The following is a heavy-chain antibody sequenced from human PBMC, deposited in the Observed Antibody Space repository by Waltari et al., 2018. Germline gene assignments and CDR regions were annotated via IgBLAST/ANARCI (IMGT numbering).Heavy chain of an antibody. D-gene: IGHD1-26*01. CDR1: GFTFSSYA. V-gene: IGHV3-30-3*01. CDR2: ISYDGSNK. J-gene: IGHJ4*02. Sequence: QVQLVESGGGVVQPGRSLRLSCAASGFTFSSYAMHWVRQAPGKGLEWVAVISYDGSNKYYADSVKGRFTISRDKSKNTLYLQMNSLRAEDTAVYYCAAIVGVPVWGQGTLVTVSS. CDR3: AAIVGVPV.